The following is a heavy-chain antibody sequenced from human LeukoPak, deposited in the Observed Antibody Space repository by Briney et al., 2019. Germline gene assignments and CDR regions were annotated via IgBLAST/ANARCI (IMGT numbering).Heavy chain of an antibody. CDR2: INRDGSST. Sequence: GGSLRLSCAASGIIFSHYWMHWVRQAPGKGLVWVSRINRDGSSTSYADSVKGRFTISRDNAKNSLYLQMNSLRAEDTALYYCARGLYYYDSSGYYYDYWGQGTLVTVSS. V-gene: IGHV3-74*01. CDR3: ARGLYYYDSSGYYYDY. CDR1: GIIFSHYW. J-gene: IGHJ4*02. D-gene: IGHD3-22*01.